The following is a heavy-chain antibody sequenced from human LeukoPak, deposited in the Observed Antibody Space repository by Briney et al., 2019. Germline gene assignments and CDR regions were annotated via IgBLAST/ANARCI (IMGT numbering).Heavy chain of an antibody. V-gene: IGHV1-8*01. CDR1: GYTFTSYD. D-gene: IGHD3-22*01. CDR3: AKARYYYDSSGPCYDY. CDR2: MNPNSGNT. J-gene: IGHJ4*02. Sequence: ASVKVSCKASGYTFTSYDINWVRQATGQGLEWMGWMNPNSGNTGYAQKFQGRVTMTRNTSISTAYMELSSLRSEDTAVYYCAKARYYYDSSGPCYDYWGQGTLVTVSS.